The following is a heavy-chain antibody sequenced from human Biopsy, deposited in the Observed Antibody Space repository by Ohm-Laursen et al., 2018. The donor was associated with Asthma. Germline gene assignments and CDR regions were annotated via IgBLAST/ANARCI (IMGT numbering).Heavy chain of an antibody. CDR1: GFMFRSFG. CDR2: ISYDGNHK. J-gene: IGHJ4*02. Sequence: SLRLSCAASGFMFRSFGMHWVRQAPGKGLEWVAVISYDGNHKFYEDSVKGRFTISRDNSKNTLYLQMNSLRTEDTAVYYCAKRRGYSGHDNDYWGRGTLVIVSS. V-gene: IGHV3-30*18. D-gene: IGHD5-12*01. CDR3: AKRRGYSGHDNDY.